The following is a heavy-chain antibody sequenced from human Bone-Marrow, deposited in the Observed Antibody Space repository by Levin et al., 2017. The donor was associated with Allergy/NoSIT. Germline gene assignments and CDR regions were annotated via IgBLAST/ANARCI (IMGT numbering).Heavy chain of an antibody. CDR2: ISPSGIST. V-gene: IGHV1-46*01. Sequence: ASVKVSCKASGYTFTAYYVHWVRQAPGQGLEWMGQISPSGISTTNAQKFQGRVTVTRDTSTNTVYMELSSLTSEDTALYFCARDPESAEAFDVWGQGTMVTVSS. J-gene: IGHJ3*01. CDR1: GYTFTAYY. CDR3: ARDPESAEAFDV. D-gene: IGHD6-13*01.